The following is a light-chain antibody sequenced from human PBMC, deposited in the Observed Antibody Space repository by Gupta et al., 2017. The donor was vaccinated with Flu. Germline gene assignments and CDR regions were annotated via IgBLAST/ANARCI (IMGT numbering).Light chain of an antibody. Sequence: DIVLTQSPGTLSLSPGESATLSCRASQSLSSTYLAWYQHKPGQAPSLLIYGASSRATGIPDRFSGSGSGTDFTLTISRLEPEDFAVYYCQQYGRSPLTFGGGTKVEIK. CDR3: QQYGRSPLT. CDR2: GAS. V-gene: IGKV3-20*01. CDR1: QSLSSTY. J-gene: IGKJ4*01.